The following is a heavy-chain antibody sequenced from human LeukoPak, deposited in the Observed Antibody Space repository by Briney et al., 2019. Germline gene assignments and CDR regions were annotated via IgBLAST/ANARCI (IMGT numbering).Heavy chain of an antibody. V-gene: IGHV3-7*05. D-gene: IGHD2-2*01. CDR1: GFTFSSSW. CDR3: ARRGDTSSMSAFDI. CDR2: IKQDGSEK. Sequence: GGSLRLSCAASGFTFSSSWMNWVRQVPGQGLEWVANIKQDGSEKYYVDSVKGRFTISRDNAKNSLYLQRNSLRAEDTAVYYCARRGDTSSMSAFDIWGQGTMVAVSS. J-gene: IGHJ3*02.